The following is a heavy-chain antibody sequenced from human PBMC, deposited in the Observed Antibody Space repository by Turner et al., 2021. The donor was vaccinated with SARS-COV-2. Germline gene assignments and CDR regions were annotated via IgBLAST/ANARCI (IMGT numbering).Heavy chain of an antibody. CDR2: IKSKADGVTA. CDR3: TTLFQRKRLRQTRVVGY. D-gene: IGHD5-12*01. CDR1: GFTFSNAW. Sequence: EVQMVESGGGLVKPGGSLRLSCAASGFTFSNAWMSWVRQAPGKGLEWVGRIKSKADGVTADYAAPVKGRFTISREDSKNTLFLQMNSLKTEDTAVYYCTTLFQRKRLRQTRVVGYWGQGTLVTVSS. J-gene: IGHJ4*02. V-gene: IGHV3-15*01.